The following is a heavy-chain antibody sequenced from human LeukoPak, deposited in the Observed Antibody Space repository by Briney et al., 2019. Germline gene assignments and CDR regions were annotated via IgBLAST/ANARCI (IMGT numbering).Heavy chain of an antibody. CDR1: GFTFDDYA. D-gene: IGHD1-26*01. CDR2: ISGSGGST. CDR3: AKGGSPKMGYFDY. J-gene: IGHJ4*02. V-gene: IGHV3-23*01. Sequence: GGSLRLSCAASGFTFDDYAMHWVRQAPGKGLEWVSAISGSGGSTYYADSVKGRFTISRDNSKNTLYLQMNSLRAEDTAVYYCAKGGSPKMGYFDYWGQGTLVTVSS.